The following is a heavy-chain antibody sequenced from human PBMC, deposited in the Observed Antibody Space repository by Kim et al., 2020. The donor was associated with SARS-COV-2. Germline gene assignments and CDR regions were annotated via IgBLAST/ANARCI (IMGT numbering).Heavy chain of an antibody. CDR1: GFSLTSTGVG. Sequence: SGPTLVNPTQTLTLTCSFSGFSLTSTGVGVGWIRQPLGKALEWVALIYWDDVKSFNPSLKNRLSITKDTSRSHVVLTLTDMDPVDTATYFCAHRTMHGPFGYWGQGTLVTVSS. CDR2: IYWDDVK. D-gene: IGHD3-16*01. J-gene: IGHJ4*02. CDR3: AHRTMHGPFGY. V-gene: IGHV2-5*02.